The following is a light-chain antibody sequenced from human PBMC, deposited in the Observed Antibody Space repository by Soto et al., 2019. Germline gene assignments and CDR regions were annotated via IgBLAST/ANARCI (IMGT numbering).Light chain of an antibody. CDR1: QTVNNY. J-gene: IGKJ1*01. Sequence: LTQSPATLSVSPGGRTILSCRASQTVNNYLAWYQQKPGQAPRLLIYEASTRATGIPARFSGSGSGTDFTLTISRLEPEDFAVYYCQQYGSSGTFGQGTKVDIK. CDR2: EAS. CDR3: QQYGSSGT. V-gene: IGKV3-20*01.